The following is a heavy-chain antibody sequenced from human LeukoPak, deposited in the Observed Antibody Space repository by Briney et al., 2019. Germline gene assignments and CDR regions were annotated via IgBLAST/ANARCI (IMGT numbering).Heavy chain of an antibody. Sequence: ASAKVSCKVSGYTLTELSMHWVRQAPGKGLEWMGGFDPEDGETIYAQKFQGRVTMTEDTSTDTAYMELSSLRSEDTAVYYCATRGWSSSFGDAFDIWGQGTMVTVSS. V-gene: IGHV1-24*01. D-gene: IGHD6-13*01. CDR3: ATRGWSSSFGDAFDI. CDR2: FDPEDGET. CDR1: GYTLTELS. J-gene: IGHJ3*02.